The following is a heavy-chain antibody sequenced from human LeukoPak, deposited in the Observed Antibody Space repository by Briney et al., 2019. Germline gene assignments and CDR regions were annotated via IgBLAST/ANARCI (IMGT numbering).Heavy chain of an antibody. D-gene: IGHD6-13*01. CDR3: AREGSYSSSWYSEPYFDY. CDR2: IYTSGST. V-gene: IGHV4-4*07. CDR1: GGSISSYY. Sequence: SGTLSLTCTVSGGSISSYYWSWIRQPAGKGLEWIGRIYTSGSTNYNPSLKSRVTISVDTSKNQFSLKLSSVTAADTAVYYCAREGSYSSSWYSEPYFDYWGRGTLVTVSS. J-gene: IGHJ4*02.